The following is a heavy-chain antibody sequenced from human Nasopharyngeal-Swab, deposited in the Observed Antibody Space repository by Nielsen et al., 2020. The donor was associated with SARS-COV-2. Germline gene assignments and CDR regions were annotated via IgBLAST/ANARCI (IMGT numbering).Heavy chain of an antibody. V-gene: IGHV4-59*12. Sequence: ESLKISCTVSGGSMTSYYWSWIRQPPGKELEWIGYIYDSENTNYNPSLKSRVTMSLDTSKNEFSLKLSSVTAADTAVYYCARGYDFWSGSYPVYWGQGTLVPVSS. CDR3: ARGYDFWSGSYPVY. J-gene: IGHJ4*02. CDR2: IYDSENT. CDR1: GGSMTSYY. D-gene: IGHD3-3*01.